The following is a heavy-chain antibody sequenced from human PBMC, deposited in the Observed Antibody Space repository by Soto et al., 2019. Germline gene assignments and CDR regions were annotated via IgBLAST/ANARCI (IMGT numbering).Heavy chain of an antibody. CDR1: GGSVNSDNYY. Sequence: SETLSLTCTVSGGSVNSDNYYWSWIRQPPGRGLEWIGYIFYTGSTNYNPSLKSRVTISIDTSRNQFSLKLSSVTAADTAVYYCAREFSNSPEAFDSWGQGSLVTVSS. V-gene: IGHV4-61*01. J-gene: IGHJ4*02. D-gene: IGHD6-6*01. CDR3: AREFSNSPEAFDS. CDR2: IFYTGST.